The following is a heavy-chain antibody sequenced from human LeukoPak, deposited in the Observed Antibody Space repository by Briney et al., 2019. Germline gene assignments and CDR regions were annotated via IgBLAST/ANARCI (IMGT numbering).Heavy chain of an antibody. Sequence: ASVKVSCKASGYTLANFGLTWVRQAPGQGLEWMGWIGTTNGNTKYAQKVQGRVTMTTDTSTSTAYMELRSLRADDTAVYYCARDSGTPYDYDAFDIWGQGTMVTVSS. CDR3: ARDSGTPYDYDAFDI. V-gene: IGHV1-18*01. CDR1: GYTLANFG. J-gene: IGHJ3*02. D-gene: IGHD5-12*01. CDR2: IGTTNGNT.